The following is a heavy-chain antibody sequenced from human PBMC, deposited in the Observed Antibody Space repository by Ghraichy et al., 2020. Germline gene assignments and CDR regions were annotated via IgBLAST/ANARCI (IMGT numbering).Heavy chain of an antibody. J-gene: IGHJ4*01. CDR2: LGTDSTTI. CDR3: ARGNYGGATLDN. CDR1: GFTFSDYG. V-gene: IGHV3-48*01. D-gene: IGHD3-16*01. Sequence: LNISCAASGFTFSDYGMNWVRQAPGKGLEWVSYLGTDSTTIYYRDSVKGRFTISRDNAKNSLYLQMNSLGAEDTAVYFCARGNYGGATLDNWGQGTLVTVSS.